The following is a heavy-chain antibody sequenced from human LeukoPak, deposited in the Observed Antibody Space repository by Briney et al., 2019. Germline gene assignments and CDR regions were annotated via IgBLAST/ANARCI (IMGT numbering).Heavy chain of an antibody. CDR3: ARNYYYDSSGYPLDAFDI. J-gene: IGHJ3*02. CDR1: GFTVSSNY. D-gene: IGHD3-22*01. V-gene: IGHV3-53*04. CDR2: IYSGGST. Sequence: GGSLRLSCAASGFTVSSNYMSWVRQAPGKGLEWVSVIYSGGSTYYADSVKGRFTISRHNSKNTLYLQMNSLRAEDTAVYYCARNYYYDSSGYPLDAFDIWGQGTMITVSS.